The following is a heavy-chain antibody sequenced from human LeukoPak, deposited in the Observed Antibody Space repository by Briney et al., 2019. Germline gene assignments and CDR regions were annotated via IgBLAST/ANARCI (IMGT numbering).Heavy chain of an antibody. Sequence: PSETLSLTCAVYGGSFSDYYWSWFRQPPGKGLEWIGEINHSGSTNSNPSLKSRVTISIDTSKNQFSLKLSSVTAADTAVYYCARPTIALLAFDIWGQGTMVTVSS. V-gene: IGHV4-34*01. CDR1: GGSFSDYY. CDR2: INHSGST. D-gene: IGHD5-24*01. J-gene: IGHJ3*02. CDR3: ARPTIALLAFDI.